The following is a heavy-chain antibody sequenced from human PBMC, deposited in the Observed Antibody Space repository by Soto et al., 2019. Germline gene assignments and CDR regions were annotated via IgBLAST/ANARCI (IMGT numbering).Heavy chain of an antibody. CDR3: TVWGSGNDFGAA. J-gene: IGHJ4*02. V-gene: IGHV3-72*01. CDR2: SKNKADSYTT. CDR1: GFTFSDHY. D-gene: IGHD3-10*01. Sequence: EVQLVESGGGLVQPGGSLRLSCAASGFTFSDHYMDWVRQAPGKGLEWVGRSKNKADSYTTEYAASVKGRFTISRDGSENSLVLQMTSLKTEDTAVYYCTVWGSGNDFGAAWGQGILVTVSS.